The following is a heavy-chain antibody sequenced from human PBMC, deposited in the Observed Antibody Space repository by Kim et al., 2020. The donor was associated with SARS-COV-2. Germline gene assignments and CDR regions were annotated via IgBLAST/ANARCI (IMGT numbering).Heavy chain of an antibody. D-gene: IGHD2-21*02. J-gene: IGHJ4*02. CDR2: IDPSDSYT. V-gene: IGHV5-10-1*01. CDR1: GYSFASNW. CDR3: ARRHADRDQNFDY. Sequence: GESLKISCKGSGYSFASNWISWVRQIPGKGLEWMGKIDPSDSYTNYSPSFQGHVTIPADKSISTVYLQWSSLKASDTAMYYCARRHADRDQNFDYWGQGTLVTVSS.